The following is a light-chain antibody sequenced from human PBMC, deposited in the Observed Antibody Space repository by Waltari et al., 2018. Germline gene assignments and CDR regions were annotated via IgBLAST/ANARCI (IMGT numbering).Light chain of an antibody. CDR1: QSVSSSY. J-gene: IGKJ2*03. Sequence: EIVLTQSPGTLSLSPGERATLSCRASQSVSSSYLAWYQQKPGQAPRRLIYGASTRATGIPDRFSGSGSGTDFTLTISRLEPEDFAVYYCQQYDSSPYSFGQGTKLAIK. CDR3: QQYDSSPYS. V-gene: IGKV3-20*01. CDR2: GAS.